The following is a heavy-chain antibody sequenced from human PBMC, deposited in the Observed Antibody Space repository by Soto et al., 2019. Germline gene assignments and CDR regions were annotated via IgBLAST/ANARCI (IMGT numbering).Heavy chain of an antibody. J-gene: IGHJ4*02. CDR1: GGSISSYY. D-gene: IGHD6-13*01. V-gene: IGHV4-59*01. CDR3: ARGTGYSSSWLDY. CDR2: IYYSGST. Sequence: SETLSLTCTVSGGSISSYYWSWIRQPPGKGLEWIGYIYYSGSTNYNPSLKSRVTISVDTSKNQFSLKLSSVTAADTAVYYCARGTGYSSSWLDYWGQGTLVTVSS.